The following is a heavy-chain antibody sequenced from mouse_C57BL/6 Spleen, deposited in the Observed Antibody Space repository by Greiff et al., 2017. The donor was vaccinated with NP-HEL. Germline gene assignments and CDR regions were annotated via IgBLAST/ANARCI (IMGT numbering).Heavy chain of an antibody. Sequence: QVQLQQPGAELVKPGASVKMSCKASGYTFTSYWITWVKQRPGQGLEWIGDIYPGSGSTNYNEKFKSKATLTVDTSSSTAFMQLSSLTSEDSAVYYCARGGDWYFDVWGTGTTVTVSS. CDR3: ARGGDWYFDV. CDR2: IYPGSGST. J-gene: IGHJ1*03. CDR1: GYTFTSYW. V-gene: IGHV1-55*01.